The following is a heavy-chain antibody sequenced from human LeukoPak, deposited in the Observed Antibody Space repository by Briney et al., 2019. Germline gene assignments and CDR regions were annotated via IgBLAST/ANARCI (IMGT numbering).Heavy chain of an antibody. Sequence: GASVKVSCKASGYTFTGNYMHWVGQAPGQGLEWMGWVNPKSGSTNYAQKFQGRVTMTRAASISTAYMELSRLRSDDTAVYYCVLAAAGLNWFDPWGQGTLVTVSS. J-gene: IGHJ5*02. D-gene: IGHD6-13*01. CDR2: VNPKSGST. V-gene: IGHV1-2*02. CDR3: VLAAAGLNWFDP. CDR1: GYTFTGNY.